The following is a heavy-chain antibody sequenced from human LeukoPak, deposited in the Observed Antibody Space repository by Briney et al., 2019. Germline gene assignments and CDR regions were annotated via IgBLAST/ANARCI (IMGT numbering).Heavy chain of an antibody. J-gene: IGHJ4*02. V-gene: IGHV3-74*01. Sequence: GGSLRLSCVASGFTFSDYYMHWVRQAPGTGPGWVSHMSRDGSITHYAESVKGRFHISRDNAENTLYLHMNSLRADDTAVYYCTRGGRYTRSYWEYWGPGTLVTVSS. CDR3: TRGGRYTRSYWEY. D-gene: IGHD1-26*01. CDR1: GFTFSDYY. CDR2: MSRDGSIT.